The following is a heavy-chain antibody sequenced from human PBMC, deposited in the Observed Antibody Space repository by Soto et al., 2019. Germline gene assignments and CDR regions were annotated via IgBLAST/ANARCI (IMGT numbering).Heavy chain of an antibody. D-gene: IGHD2-15*01. CDR1: GGTFSSYA. J-gene: IGHJ4*02. CDR3: ARVLAFNQEKYYFVY. Sequence: QVQLVQSGAEVKKPGSSVKVSCKASGGTFSSYAISWVRQAPGQGLEWMGGIIPIFGTANYAQKFQGRVTITADESTSTAYMELSRLSSEDTALYYGARVLAFNQEKYYFVYWFQGTLVTVSS. V-gene: IGHV1-69*01. CDR2: IIPIFGTA.